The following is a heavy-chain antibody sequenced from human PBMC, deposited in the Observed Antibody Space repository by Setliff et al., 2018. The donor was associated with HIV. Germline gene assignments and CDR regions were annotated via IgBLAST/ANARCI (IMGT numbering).Heavy chain of an antibody. Sequence: SETLSLTCTVSGGSMSSYYWSWIRQPAGKGLEWIGRVLTSGSTHYNPSLRSRVTMSVDTSKNQFSLKLSSVTAADTAVYYCARYVSDWFYIDSWGQGTLVTVSS. V-gene: IGHV4-4*07. D-gene: IGHD3-9*01. CDR2: VLTSGST. CDR1: GGSMSSYY. CDR3: ARYVSDWFYIDS. J-gene: IGHJ4*02.